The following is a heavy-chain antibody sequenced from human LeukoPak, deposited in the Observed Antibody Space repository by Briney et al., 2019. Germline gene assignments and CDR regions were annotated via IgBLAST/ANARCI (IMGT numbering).Heavy chain of an antibody. Sequence: SETLSLTCTVSGGSLSSYYWSWIRQPPGEGLEWIGYIYYSGSTNYNPSLKSRVIISVETSKNQFSLKLSSVTAADTAVYYCARGRSGWLRWFDPWGQGTLVTVSS. CDR1: GGSLSSYY. CDR3: ARGRSGWLRWFDP. J-gene: IGHJ5*02. CDR2: IYYSGST. D-gene: IGHD6-19*01. V-gene: IGHV4-59*12.